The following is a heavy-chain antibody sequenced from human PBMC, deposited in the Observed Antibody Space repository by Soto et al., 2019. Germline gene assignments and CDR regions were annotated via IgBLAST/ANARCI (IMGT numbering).Heavy chain of an antibody. V-gene: IGHV1-2*02. Sequence: ASVKVSCKASGYTFTGHYIRWVRQAPEQGPEWMGEIGPESGATRYAQRFQGRVTMTRDMSITTVYMELNSLRAEDTAVYYCAIYPFEYSSSFDYWGQGTLVTVSS. CDR1: GYTFTGHY. D-gene: IGHD6-6*01. CDR2: IGPESGAT. CDR3: AIYPFEYSSSFDY. J-gene: IGHJ4*02.